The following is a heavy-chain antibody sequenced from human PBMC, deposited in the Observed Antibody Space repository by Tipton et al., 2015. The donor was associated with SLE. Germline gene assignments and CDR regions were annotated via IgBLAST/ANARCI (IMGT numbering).Heavy chain of an antibody. J-gene: IGHJ6*03. CDR3: ARSRYSSSSYYYYHTDV. V-gene: IGHV4-59*01. CDR2: ISHSGST. CDR1: GGSISSYY. D-gene: IGHD6-6*01. Sequence: TLSLTCTVSGGSISSYYWSWIRQPPGKGLEWIGYISHSGSTNYNPSLKSRVTISVDTSKNQFSLKLSSVTAADTAVYYCARSRYSSSSYYYYHTDVWGKGTTVTVSS.